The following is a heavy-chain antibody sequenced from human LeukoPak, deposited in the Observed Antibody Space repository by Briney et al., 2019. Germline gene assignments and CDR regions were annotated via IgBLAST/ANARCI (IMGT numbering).Heavy chain of an antibody. CDR1: AGSITSSTYF. CDR3: AKATYYDFWSGYPQFEY. Sequence: SGTLSLTCSVSAGSITSSTYFWGWIRQPPGKGLEWIGSIYYSGTTYYNPSPKSRVTISVDTSKNQFSLKLSSVTAADTAVYYCAKATYYDFWSGYPQFEYWGQGTLVTASS. CDR2: IYYSGTT. J-gene: IGHJ4*02. D-gene: IGHD3-3*01. V-gene: IGHV4-39*07.